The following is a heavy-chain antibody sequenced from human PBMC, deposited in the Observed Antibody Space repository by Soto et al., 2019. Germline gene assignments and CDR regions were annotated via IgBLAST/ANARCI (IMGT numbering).Heavy chain of an antibody. D-gene: IGHD1-26*01. V-gene: IGHV1-69*13. CDR1: GGTFSSYA. CDR2: IIPIFGTA. CDR3: ARSGVGATSSYGY. J-gene: IGHJ4*02. Sequence: ASVKVSCKASGGTFSSYAISWVRQAPGQGLEWMGGIIPIFGTANYAQKFQGRVTITADESTSTAYMELSSLRSEDTAVYYCARSGVGATSSYGYWGQGTLVTVSS.